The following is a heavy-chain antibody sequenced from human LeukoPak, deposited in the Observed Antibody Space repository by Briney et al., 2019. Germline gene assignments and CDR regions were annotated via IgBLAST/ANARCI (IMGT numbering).Heavy chain of an antibody. CDR2: ISAYNGNT. CDR3: ARLQWELLDY. V-gene: IGHV1-18*04. CDR1: GYTFTGYY. D-gene: IGHD1-26*01. Sequence: GASVKVSCKASGYTFTGYYMHWVRQAPGQGLEWMGWISAYNGNTNYAQKLQGRVTMTTDTSTSTAYMELRSLRSDDTAVYYCARLQWELLDYWGQGTLVTVSS. J-gene: IGHJ4*02.